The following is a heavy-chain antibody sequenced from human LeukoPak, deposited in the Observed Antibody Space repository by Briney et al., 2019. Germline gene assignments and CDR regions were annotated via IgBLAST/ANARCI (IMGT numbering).Heavy chain of an antibody. Sequence: GGSLRLSCAASGFTFSGSAMHWVRQASGKGLEWVGRIRSKANSYATAYGAAVKGRFTISRDDSKNTAYLQMNSMKTEDTAVYYCTRREWLLPGNYYYYYMDVWGKGTTVTVSS. D-gene: IGHD3-3*01. CDR2: IRSKANSYAT. J-gene: IGHJ6*03. CDR1: GFTFSGSA. CDR3: TRREWLLPGNYYYYYMDV. V-gene: IGHV3-73*01.